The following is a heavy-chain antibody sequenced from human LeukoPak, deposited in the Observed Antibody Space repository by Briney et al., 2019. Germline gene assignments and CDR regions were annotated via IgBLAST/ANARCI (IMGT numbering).Heavy chain of an antibody. Sequence: GASVKVSCRASGFVFTAHWMHWVRQAPGQGHEWMGVINPSGDFTMYTQKLQGRVTMTRDTSTSTAYMELRSLRSDDTAVYYCARDDRLVRVNYFDYWGQGTLVTVSS. D-gene: IGHD6-6*01. CDR3: ARDDRLVRVNYFDY. CDR1: GFVFTAHW. V-gene: IGHV1-46*04. CDR2: INPSGDFT. J-gene: IGHJ4*02.